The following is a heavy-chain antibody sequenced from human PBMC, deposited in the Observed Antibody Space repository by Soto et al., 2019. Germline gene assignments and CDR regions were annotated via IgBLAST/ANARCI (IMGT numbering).Heavy chain of an antibody. V-gene: IGHV4-59*01. Sequence: SETLSLTCTVSGGSISSYYWSWIRQPPGKGLEWIGYIYYSGSTNYNPSLKSRVTISVDTSKNQFSLKLSSVTAADTAVYYCAVTQGYSSSWYAPSFDYWGQGTLVTVSS. D-gene: IGHD6-13*01. J-gene: IGHJ4*02. CDR2: IYYSGST. CDR3: AVTQGYSSSWYAPSFDY. CDR1: GGSISSYY.